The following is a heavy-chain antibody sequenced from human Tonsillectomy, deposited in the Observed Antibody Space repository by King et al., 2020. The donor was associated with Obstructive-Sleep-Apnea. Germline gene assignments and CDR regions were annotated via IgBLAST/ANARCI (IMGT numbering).Heavy chain of an antibody. D-gene: IGHD2-2*01. CDR2: VSSDGSNE. CDR3: ARDIVVVPATIGDY. V-gene: IGHV3-30*04. Sequence: QLVQSGGGVVQPGRALRLSCAASGFTFSSYAMHWVRQAPGKGLEWGAVVSSDGSNEYYADSVKGRFTISRDNSKNTLFLQMNRLRAEDTAVFYCARDIVVVPATIGDYWGQGTLVTVSS. J-gene: IGHJ4*02. CDR1: GFTFSSYA.